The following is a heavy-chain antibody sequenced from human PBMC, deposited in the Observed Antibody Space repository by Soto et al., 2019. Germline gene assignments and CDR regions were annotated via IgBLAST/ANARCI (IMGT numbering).Heavy chain of an antibody. CDR2: IYYSGST. V-gene: IGHV4-61*01. CDR3: ARDKRVTMIGGWFDP. J-gene: IGHJ5*02. Sequence: PSETLSLTCTVSGGSVSSGSYYWSWVRQPPGKGLEWIGYIYYSGSTNYNPSLKSRVTISVDTSKNQFSLKLSSVTAADTAVYYCARDKRVTMIGGWFDPWGQGTLVTVSS. CDR1: GGSVSSGSYY. D-gene: IGHD3-22*01.